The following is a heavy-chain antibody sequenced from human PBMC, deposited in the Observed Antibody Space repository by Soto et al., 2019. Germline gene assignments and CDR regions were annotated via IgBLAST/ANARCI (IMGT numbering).Heavy chain of an antibody. J-gene: IGHJ5*02. CDR1: GYSFSNSG. V-gene: IGHV1-18*01. Sequence: SVKVSCKASGYSFSNSGFSWMRQAPGQGLEWMGWISTYNGNTNYAQKFQGRLSMTRDTSTTTAFMELTTLRSDDTAVYYCARDEYNNGRNWLNPWGQGTLVTVSS. CDR2: ISTYNGNT. D-gene: IGHD2-8*01. CDR3: ARDEYNNGRNWLNP.